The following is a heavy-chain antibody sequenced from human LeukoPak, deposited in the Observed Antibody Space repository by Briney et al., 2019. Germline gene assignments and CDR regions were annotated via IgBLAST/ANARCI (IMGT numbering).Heavy chain of an antibody. CDR3: ARGAPSYDYDSTGKTDDAFDI. V-gene: IGHV3-21*01. D-gene: IGHD3-22*01. Sequence: GGSLRLSCAASGFTFSGYSMNWVRHAPGKGLEWVSSISSSRGYIYYADSVKGRFTISRDNAKNSLYLQMNSLRAEDTAVYYCARGAPSYDYDSTGKTDDAFDIWGQGTMVTVSS. CDR2: ISSSRGYI. CDR1: GFTFSGYS. J-gene: IGHJ3*02.